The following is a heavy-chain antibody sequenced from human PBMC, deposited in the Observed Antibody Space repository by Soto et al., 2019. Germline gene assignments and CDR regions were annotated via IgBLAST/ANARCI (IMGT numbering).Heavy chain of an antibody. V-gene: IGHV4-59*08. Sequence: PSETLCLTCTVSGGSISSYYWSWIRQPPGKGLEWIGYIYYSGSTNYNPSLKSRVTISVDTSKNQFSLKLSSVTAADTAVYYCARHSGYSSSPGLDYWGQGTLVTVSS. CDR1: GGSISSYY. CDR3: ARHSGYSSSPGLDY. J-gene: IGHJ4*02. CDR2: IYYSGST. D-gene: IGHD6-6*01.